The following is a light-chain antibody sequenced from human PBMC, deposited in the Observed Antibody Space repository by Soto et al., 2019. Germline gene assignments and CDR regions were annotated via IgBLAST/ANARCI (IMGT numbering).Light chain of an antibody. CDR1: QGINNY. V-gene: IGKV1-27*01. J-gene: IGKJ5*01. CDR2: AAS. Sequence: IQMTHSPSSLSASVGGRVPITVRASQGINNYLAWYQQKPGKVPKLLIYAASTLQSGVPSRFSGSGSGTDFTLTISSLQPEDVATYYCQKYYSAPIPFGQGTRLEI. CDR3: QKYYSAPIP.